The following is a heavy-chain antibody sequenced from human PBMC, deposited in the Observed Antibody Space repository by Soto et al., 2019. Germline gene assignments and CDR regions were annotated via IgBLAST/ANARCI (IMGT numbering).Heavy chain of an antibody. CDR2: IKEDGSEK. D-gene: IGHD1-26*01. CDR3: ASAGIVGATVIDY. V-gene: IGHV3-7*05. CDR1: GFTFRNYW. Sequence: EVQLVESGGGLVQPGGSLRLSCAASGFTFRNYWMSWVRQAPGKGLEGVADIKEDGSEKYYVGSVKGRFTISRDNAKNSLYLKMHSLRAEDTAVYYWASAGIVGATVIDYWGQGTLVTVSS. J-gene: IGHJ4*02.